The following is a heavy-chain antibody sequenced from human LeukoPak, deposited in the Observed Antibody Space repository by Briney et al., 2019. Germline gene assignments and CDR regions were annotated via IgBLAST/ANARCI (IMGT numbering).Heavy chain of an antibody. CDR2: INWNGGRT. V-gene: IGHV3-20*03. CDR3: AKESSSGGLDY. J-gene: IGHJ4*02. CDR1: GFIFDDYG. D-gene: IGHD6-19*01. Sequence: PGGSLRLSYAASGFIFDDYGMSWVRQAPGKALEWVSGINWNGGRTGYADSVKGRFTISRDNSKNGLYVQMNSLRAEDTAIYYCAKESSSGGLDYWGQGTLVTVSS.